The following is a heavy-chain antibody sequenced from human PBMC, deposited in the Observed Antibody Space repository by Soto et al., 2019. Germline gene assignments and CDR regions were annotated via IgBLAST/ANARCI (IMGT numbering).Heavy chain of an antibody. D-gene: IGHD1-26*01. Sequence: QITLKESGPTLVKPTQTLTVTCTFSGFSLSTSGAGVGWIRQSPGKAPEWLALISWKDEKRYNPGLKSRLTITKHTSKNQVVLTMTNSDPVDTATYFCAHRYGGNYYRWYFDSWSQGTLVTVPS. CDR3: AHRYGGNYYRWYFDS. CDR2: ISWKDEK. CDR1: GFSLSTSGAG. V-gene: IGHV2-5*01. J-gene: IGHJ4*02.